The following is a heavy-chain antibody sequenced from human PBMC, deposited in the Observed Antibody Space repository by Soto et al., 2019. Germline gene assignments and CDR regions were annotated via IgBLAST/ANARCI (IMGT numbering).Heavy chain of an antibody. CDR3: ARGHVGGSYRVDY. J-gene: IGHJ4*02. CDR2: INAGNDNT. D-gene: IGHD3-16*02. V-gene: IGHV1-3*01. CDR1: GFTFTYYT. Sequence: QVQLVQSGAEVKKPGASVKVSCKGSGFTFTYYTMHWVRQAPGQGREWMGWINAGNDNTKYSQNFQGRVTITRDTSASTAYMELSSLRSEDTAVYYCARGHVGGSYRVDYWGQGTLVTVSS.